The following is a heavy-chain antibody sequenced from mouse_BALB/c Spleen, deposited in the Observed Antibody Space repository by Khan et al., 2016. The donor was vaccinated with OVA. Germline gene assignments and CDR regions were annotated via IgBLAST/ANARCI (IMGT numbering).Heavy chain of an antibody. CDR2: IIPTNDYT. CDR1: GYTFTTYT. D-gene: IGHD2-14*01. Sequence: QIQLVQSETELARPGASVKMSCKASGYTFTTYTIHWVKQRPGQGLEWSGYIIPTNDYTNYNQKFKDRATLTADKSSSTAYMHLTSLTSEDSALYYCAREGAYYRSDGWFAYWGQGTLVTVSA. J-gene: IGHJ3*01. CDR3: AREGAYYRSDGWFAY. V-gene: IGHV1-4*01.